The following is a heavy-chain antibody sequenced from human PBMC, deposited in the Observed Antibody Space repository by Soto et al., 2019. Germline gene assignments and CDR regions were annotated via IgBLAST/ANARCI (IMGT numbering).Heavy chain of an antibody. CDR3: ARCITGTTVHPHLIDY. J-gene: IGHJ4*02. V-gene: IGHV5-51*01. CDR1: GYSFTSYW. Sequence: GESLKISCKGSGYSFTSYWIGWVRQMPGKGLEWMGIIYPGDSDTRYSPSFQGQVTISADKSISTAYLQWSSLKASDTAMYYCARCITGTTVHPHLIDYWGQGTLVTVSS. D-gene: IGHD1-7*01. CDR2: IYPGDSDT.